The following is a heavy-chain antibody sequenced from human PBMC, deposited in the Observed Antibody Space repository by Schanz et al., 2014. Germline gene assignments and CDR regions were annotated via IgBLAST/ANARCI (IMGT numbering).Heavy chain of an antibody. CDR1: GFTFSDHY. V-gene: IGHV3-72*01. Sequence: EVQLLESGGGLVQPGGSLRLSCAASGFTFSDHYMDWVRQAPGKGLEWVGRITNKPNNYNTEYAASVKGRFTISRDDSRNSLYLQMDSLKTEDTAVYYCARRNFYDKSAAFDYWGQGSLVTVSS. J-gene: IGHJ4*02. CDR3: ARRNFYDKSAAFDY. CDR2: ITNKPNNYNT. D-gene: IGHD3-9*01.